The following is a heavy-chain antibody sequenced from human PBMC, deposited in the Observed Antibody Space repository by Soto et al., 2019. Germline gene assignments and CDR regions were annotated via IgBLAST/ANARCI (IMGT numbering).Heavy chain of an antibody. V-gene: IGHV1-58*01. D-gene: IGHD3-3*01. CDR1: GFSFTSSA. J-gene: IGHJ3*02. CDR3: AADRGFLEWCPGSLGAFDI. CDR2: IVVGSGNT. Sequence: SVKVSCKASGFSFTSSAVQWVRQARGQRLEWIGWIVVGSGNTNYAQKFQKRVTITRDMSTSTAYMELSSLRSEDTAVYYCAADRGFLEWCPGSLGAFDIWGQGTMVTVSS.